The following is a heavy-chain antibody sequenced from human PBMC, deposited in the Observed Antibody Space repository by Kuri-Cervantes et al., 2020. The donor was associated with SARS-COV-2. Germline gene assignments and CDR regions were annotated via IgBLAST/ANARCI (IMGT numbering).Heavy chain of an antibody. J-gene: IGHJ2*01. CDR2: ISYDGGNE. Sequence: GESLKISCAASGFTFSNYGIHWVRQAPGKGLEWVAVISYDGGNEYYADSVKGRFTISRDNSKNTLYLQMNSLRPEDTAVYYCAGGGGKGHGPGLYYWYFNLWGRGTLVTVSS. CDR3: AGGGGKGHGPGLYYWYFNL. D-gene: IGHD2-15*01. CDR1: GFTFSNYG. V-gene: IGHV3-30*03.